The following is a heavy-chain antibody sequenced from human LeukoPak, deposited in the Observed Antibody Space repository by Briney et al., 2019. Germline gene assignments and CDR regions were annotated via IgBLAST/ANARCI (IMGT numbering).Heavy chain of an antibody. CDR3: ARHELWGSGSYFSWFDP. J-gene: IGHJ5*02. CDR2: IFYSGST. Sequence: KPSETLSLTCTVSGGSISTSNYYWGWIRQPPGKGLEWIGNIFYSGSTYYSPSLKSRVTISVDTSKNQFSLKLSSVTAADTAVYYCARHELWGSGSYFSWFDPWGQGTLVTVSS. CDR1: GGSISTSNYY. D-gene: IGHD3-10*01. V-gene: IGHV4-39*01.